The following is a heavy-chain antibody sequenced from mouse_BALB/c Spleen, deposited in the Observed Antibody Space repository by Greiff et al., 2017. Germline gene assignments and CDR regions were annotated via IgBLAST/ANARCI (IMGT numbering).Heavy chain of an antibody. V-gene: IGHV3-6*02. D-gene: IGHD1-1*01. CDR2: ISYDGSN. CDR3: ARGVITTVVDY. CDR1: GYSITSGYF. J-gene: IGHJ2*01. Sequence: ESGPGLVKPSQSLSLTCSASGYSITSGYFWYWIRQFPGNKLEWMGYISYDGSNNYNPSLKKRISITRDTSTNQFFLKLNSVTTEDTATYYCARGVITTVVDYWGQGTTLTVSS.